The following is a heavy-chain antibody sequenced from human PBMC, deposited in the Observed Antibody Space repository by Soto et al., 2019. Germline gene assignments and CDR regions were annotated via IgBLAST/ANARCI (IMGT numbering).Heavy chain of an antibody. D-gene: IGHD3-3*01. Sequence: QVQLVQSGAEVKKPGSSVKVSCKASGGTFSSFAISWVRQAPGQGLEWMGGIVPMFRTTNYAQKFQGRVTITGDESTSTVYMEVSSLKSEDTAVYYCALKVWFDFWNGFTWFDPWGQGTLVTVSS. CDR2: IVPMFRTT. CDR3: ALKVWFDFWNGFTWFDP. CDR1: GGTFSSFA. V-gene: IGHV1-69*01. J-gene: IGHJ5*02.